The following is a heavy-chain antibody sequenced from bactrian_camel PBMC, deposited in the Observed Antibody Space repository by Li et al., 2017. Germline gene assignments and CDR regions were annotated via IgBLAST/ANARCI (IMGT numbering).Heavy chain of an antibody. Sequence: QVQLVESGGGSVQAGGSLRLSCAASGYYTYSINCMGWFRQAPGKEREGVAGIDSDGLATYDDSAKGRFMISKDNDKNTVYLQMNNLKPEDSAMYYCAAERTPHCKAAFQGLGLTLAFTVGGQETQVTVS. D-gene: IGHD2*01. V-gene: IGHV3S53*01. CDR2: IDSDGLA. J-gene: IGHJ4*01. CDR1: GYYTYSINC. CDR3: AAERTPHCKAAFQGLGLTLAFTV.